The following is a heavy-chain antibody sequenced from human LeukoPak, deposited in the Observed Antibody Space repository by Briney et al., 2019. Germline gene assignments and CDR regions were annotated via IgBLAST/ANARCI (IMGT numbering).Heavy chain of an antibody. CDR2: IRSKVYGGTT. J-gene: IGHJ6*02. V-gene: IGHV3-49*03. Sequence: GGSLRLSCTASGFTFGDYAMSWFRQAPGKGLEWVGFIRSKVYGGTTEYAASVNGRFSISRDDSKSIAYLQMNSLKTEDTGVYYCTRVRHSGSWGYYHYGMDVWGQGTTVTVSS. CDR1: GFTFGDYA. D-gene: IGHD6-13*01. CDR3: TRVRHSGSWGYYHYGMDV.